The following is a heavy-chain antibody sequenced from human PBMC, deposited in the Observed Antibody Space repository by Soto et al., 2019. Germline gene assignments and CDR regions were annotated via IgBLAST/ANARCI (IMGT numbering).Heavy chain of an antibody. CDR2: ISSSDSTI. V-gene: IGHV3-48*03. D-gene: IGHD2-2*01. J-gene: IGHJ4*02. CDR3: ATRCSSTGCYPFY. CDR1: GFTFSSYE. Sequence: SLGLSCAASGFTFSSYEINWVRQAPGKGLEWVSYISSSDSTIYYADSVKGRFTISRDNAKNSLYLQMNSLRGEDTAVYYCATRCSSTGCYPFYWGQGTLVTVSS.